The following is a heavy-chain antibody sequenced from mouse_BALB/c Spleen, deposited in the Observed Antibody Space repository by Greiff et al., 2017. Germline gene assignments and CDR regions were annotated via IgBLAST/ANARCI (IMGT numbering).Heavy chain of an antibody. V-gene: IGHV1-19*01. J-gene: IGHJ3*01. D-gene: IGHD1-1*02. Sequence: DVQLQESGPELVKPGASVKMSCKASGYTFTDYYMDWVKQSHGESFEWIGRVNPYNGGTSYNQKFKGKATLTVDKSSSTAYMELNSLTSEDSAVYYCAYGPAWFAYWGQGTLVTVSA. CDR2: VNPYNGGT. CDR3: AYGPAWFAY. CDR1: GYTFTDYY.